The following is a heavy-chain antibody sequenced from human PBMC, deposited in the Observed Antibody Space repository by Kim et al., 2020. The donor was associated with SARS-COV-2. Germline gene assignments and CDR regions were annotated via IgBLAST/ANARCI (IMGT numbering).Heavy chain of an antibody. Sequence: GGSLRLSCAASGFTFDDYGMSWVRQVPGKGLEWVSGINWIGDIGYADSVKGRFTVSRDNAKKSLYLHMYSLRDEDTALYYCARGYDKFDYWGQGTLVTASS. D-gene: IGHD6-13*01. CDR3: ARGYDKFDY. CDR2: INWIGDI. J-gene: IGHJ4*02. CDR1: GFTFDDYG. V-gene: IGHV3-20*04.